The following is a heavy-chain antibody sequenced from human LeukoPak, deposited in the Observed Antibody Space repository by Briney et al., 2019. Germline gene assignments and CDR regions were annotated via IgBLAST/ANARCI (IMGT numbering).Heavy chain of an antibody. J-gene: IGHJ4*02. CDR2: IYTSGST. CDR1: GGSISSGSYY. Sequence: PSETLSLTCTVSGGSISSGSYYWSWIRQPAGKGLEWIGRIYTSGSTNYNPSLKSRVTISVDTSKNQFSLKLSSVTAADTAVYYCAREFPLPGCSGGSCYSYYFDYWGQGTLVTVSS. CDR3: AREFPLPGCSGGSCYSYYFDY. D-gene: IGHD2-15*01. V-gene: IGHV4-61*02.